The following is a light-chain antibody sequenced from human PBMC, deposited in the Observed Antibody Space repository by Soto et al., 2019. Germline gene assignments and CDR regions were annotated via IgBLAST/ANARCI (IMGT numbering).Light chain of an antibody. J-gene: IGKJ5*01. V-gene: IGKV1-5*01. CDR3: QQYYSYPVT. Sequence: DLQMTQAPSTLSASVGDRITIPCRASQSISNWLAWHQQKPGKAPKLLIYAASTLQSGVPSRFSGSGSGTDFTLTISCLQSEDFATYYCQQYYSYPVTFGQGTRLEIK. CDR1: QSISNW. CDR2: AAS.